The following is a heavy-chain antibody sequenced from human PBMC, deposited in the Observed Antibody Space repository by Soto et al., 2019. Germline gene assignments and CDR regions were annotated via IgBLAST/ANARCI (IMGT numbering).Heavy chain of an antibody. Sequence: EVQLVESGGGLVQPGGSLRLSCAASGFTFTSYSMNWVRQAPGKGLEWVSYIRGNKHYADSVKGRFTISRDNARSSLYLQMNRIRADDTDVYYFARDDSFAFDIWGQGKMVTVSS. V-gene: IGHV3-48*01. CDR1: GFTFTSYS. CDR2: IRGNK. D-gene: IGHD2-21*01. CDR3: ARDDSFAFDI. J-gene: IGHJ3*02.